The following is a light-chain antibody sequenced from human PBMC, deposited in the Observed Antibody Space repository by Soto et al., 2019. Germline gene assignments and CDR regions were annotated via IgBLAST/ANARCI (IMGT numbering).Light chain of an antibody. V-gene: IGKV3-11*01. CDR3: QQRSNWLT. CDR1: QSVSSY. J-gene: IGKJ4*01. CDR2: DAS. Sequence: EIVLTQSPATLSLSPGERATLSCRASQSVSSYLAWYQQKPGQAPRLLIYDASSRATGIPARFSGSGSGTNFPFTISSLKPEDFAVYYCQQRSNWLTFGGGTKVEIK.